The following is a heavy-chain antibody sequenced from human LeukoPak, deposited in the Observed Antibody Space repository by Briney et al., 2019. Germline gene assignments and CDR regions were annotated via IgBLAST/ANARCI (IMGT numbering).Heavy chain of an antibody. CDR3: ASGSAIFGVVSRGEFVY. CDR2: FDPEDGET. V-gene: IGHV1-24*01. D-gene: IGHD3-3*01. J-gene: IGHJ4*02. CDR1: GYTLTEFS. Sequence: ASVKVSCKVSGYTLTEFSMHWVRQAPGKGLEWMGGFDPEDGETIYAQKFQGRVTMTEDTSTDTAYMELSSLRSEDTAVYYCASGSAIFGVVSRGEFVYWGQGTLVTVSS.